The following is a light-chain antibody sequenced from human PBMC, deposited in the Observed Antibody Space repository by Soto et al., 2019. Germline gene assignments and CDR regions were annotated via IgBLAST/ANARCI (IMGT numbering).Light chain of an antibody. V-gene: IGKV3-11*01. Sequence: RASQSVSSYLAWYQQKPGQAPRLLIYDASNRAPGIPDRFSGSGCGTGCTLPLSFLEPADFAVFNCKQRSHWLVLGGGTKVDI. J-gene: IGKJ4*01. CDR2: DAS. CDR3: KQRSHWLV. CDR1: QSVSSY.